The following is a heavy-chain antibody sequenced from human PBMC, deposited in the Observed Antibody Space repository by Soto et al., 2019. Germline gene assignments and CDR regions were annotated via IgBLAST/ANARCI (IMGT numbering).Heavy chain of an antibody. J-gene: IGHJ6*03. V-gene: IGHV3-48*01. CDR1: GFTFSSYS. CDR3: ARGPTVTTPYYYYYYYMDV. CDR2: ISSSSSTI. Sequence: HPGGSLRLSCAASGFTFSSYSMNWVRQAPGKGLEWVSYISSSSSTIYYADSVKGRFTISRDNAKNSLYLQMNSLRAEDTAVYYCARGPTVTTPYYYYYYYMDVWGKGTTVTVSS. D-gene: IGHD4-17*01.